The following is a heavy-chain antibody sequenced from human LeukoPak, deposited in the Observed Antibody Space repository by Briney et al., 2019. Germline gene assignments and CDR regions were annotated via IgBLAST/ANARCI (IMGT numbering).Heavy chain of an antibody. J-gene: IGHJ5*02. V-gene: IGHV1-2*02. CDR2: IHPGTGDT. D-gene: IGHD6-6*01. CDR1: GYNFTGYH. CDR3: ARKGAEYSRSPLLNAWFDP. Sequence: ASVKVSCKTSGYNFTGYHIHWLRQAPGQGLEWMGWIHPGTGDTRYTRKFQGRVTMTRDTSINTAYLELSGLKSNDTAVYYCARKGAEYSRSPLLNAWFDPWGQGTLITVSS.